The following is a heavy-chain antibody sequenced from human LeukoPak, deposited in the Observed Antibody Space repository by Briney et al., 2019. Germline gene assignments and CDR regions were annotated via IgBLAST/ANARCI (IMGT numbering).Heavy chain of an antibody. Sequence: QSGGSLGLSCAASGFTFSSYAMSWVRQDPGKGLEWVSAISGSGGSTYYADSVKGRFTISRDNSKNTLYLQMNSLRAEDTAVYYCAKVPHRNEGADYWGQGTLVTVSS. V-gene: IGHV3-23*01. CDR2: ISGSGGST. CDR3: AKVPHRNEGADY. D-gene: IGHD3-16*01. CDR1: GFTFSSYA. J-gene: IGHJ4*02.